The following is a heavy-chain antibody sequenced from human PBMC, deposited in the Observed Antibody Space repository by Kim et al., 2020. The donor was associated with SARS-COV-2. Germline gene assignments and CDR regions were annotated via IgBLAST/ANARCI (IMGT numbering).Heavy chain of an antibody. Sequence: KSRVTISVDTSKNQFSLKLSSVTAADTAVYYCARGRGVYYGSGGYNWFDPWGQGTLVTVSS. J-gene: IGHJ5*02. CDR3: ARGRGVYYGSGGYNWFDP. D-gene: IGHD3-10*01. V-gene: IGHV4-34*01.